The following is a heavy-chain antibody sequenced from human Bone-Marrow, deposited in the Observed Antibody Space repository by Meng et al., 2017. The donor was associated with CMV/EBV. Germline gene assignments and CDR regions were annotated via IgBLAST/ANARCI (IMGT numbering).Heavy chain of an antibody. D-gene: IGHD3/OR15-3a*01. CDR1: GYTFTLYY. V-gene: IGHV1-2*02. CDR2: INPNTGGT. J-gene: IGHJ3*02. CDR3: ARERGLGFRGLNDALDI. Sequence: ASVKVSCKADGYTFTLYYIHWVRQAPGQGLEWMGWINPNTGGTDSAQRFQGRVSMTGDTSTSTAYLELSRLTSDDTALYYCARERGLGFRGLNDALDIWGQGPMVTVSS.